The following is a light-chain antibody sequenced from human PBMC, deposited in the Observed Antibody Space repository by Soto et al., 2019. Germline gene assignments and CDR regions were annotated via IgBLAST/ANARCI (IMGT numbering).Light chain of an antibody. CDR3: QQYDILPIT. CDR1: QDINIY. V-gene: IGKV1-33*01. Sequence: DIQMTQSPSSLFASVGDRVTITCQATQDINIYLNWYQQKPGKAPNLLIYDASNLEIGVPSRFSGSGSATHFTFTISSLQTEDIGTYYCQQYDILPITFGRGTRLEIK. J-gene: IGKJ5*01. CDR2: DAS.